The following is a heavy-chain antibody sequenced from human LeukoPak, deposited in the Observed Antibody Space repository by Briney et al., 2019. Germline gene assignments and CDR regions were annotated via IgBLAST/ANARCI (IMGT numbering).Heavy chain of an antibody. J-gene: IGHJ4*02. D-gene: IGHD3-10*01. V-gene: IGHV3-74*01. Sequence: SGGSLRLSCAASGYTFSRYWMHWVRQGPGKGLVWVSRINEDGSSTSYADSVRGRFTISRDNAKNTLYLQMNRLRAEDAAVYYCTTDTFGARDSWGQGTLVTVSS. CDR3: TTDTFGARDS. CDR1: GYTFSRYW. CDR2: INEDGSST.